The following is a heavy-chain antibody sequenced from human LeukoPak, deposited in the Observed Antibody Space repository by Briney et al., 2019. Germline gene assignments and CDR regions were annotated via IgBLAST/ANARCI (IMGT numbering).Heavy chain of an antibody. CDR2: ISSSSSYI. J-gene: IGHJ4*02. CDR1: GFTFSSYS. V-gene: IGHV3-21*04. Sequence: PGGSLRLSCAASGFTFSSYSMNWVRQAPGKGLEWVSSISSSSSYIYYADSVKGRFTISRDNAKNSLYLQMNSLRAEDTAVYYCARDREYYDILTGYYTHWGQGTLVTVSS. CDR3: ARDREYYDILTGYYTH. D-gene: IGHD3-9*01.